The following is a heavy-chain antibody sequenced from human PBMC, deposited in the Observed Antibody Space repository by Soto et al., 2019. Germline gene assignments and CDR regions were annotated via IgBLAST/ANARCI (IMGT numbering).Heavy chain of an antibody. J-gene: IGHJ4*02. D-gene: IGHD3-9*01. CDR2: INHSGST. CDR1: GGSFSGYY. V-gene: IGHV4-34*01. CDR3: ARGGVLRYFDSLNSIPFFDY. Sequence: QVQLQQWGAGLLKPSETLSLTCAVYGGSFSGYYWSWIRQPPGKGLEWIGEINHSGSTNYNPSLKSRVTLSVDTSNNQSSMMLSSVTAADTAVYYCARGGVLRYFDSLNSIPFFDYWGQGTLVTVSS.